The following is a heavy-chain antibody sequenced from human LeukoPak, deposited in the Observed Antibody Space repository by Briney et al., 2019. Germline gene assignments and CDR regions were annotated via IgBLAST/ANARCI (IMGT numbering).Heavy chain of an antibody. CDR3: ARGDSSSWSDY. CDR2: ISSSSSYI. Sequence: PGGFLRLSCAASGFTFSSYSMNWVRQAPGKGLEWVSSISSSSSYIYYADSVKGRFTISRDNAKNSLYLQMNSLRAEDTAVYYCARGDSSSWSDYWGQGTLVTVSS. V-gene: IGHV3-21*01. D-gene: IGHD6-13*01. CDR1: GFTFSSYS. J-gene: IGHJ4*02.